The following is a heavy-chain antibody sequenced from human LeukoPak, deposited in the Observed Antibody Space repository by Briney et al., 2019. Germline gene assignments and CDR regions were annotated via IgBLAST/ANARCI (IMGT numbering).Heavy chain of an antibody. J-gene: IGHJ4*02. CDR3: ASGTREDYDILTGYYTTFDY. CDR2: IYYSGST. Sequence: SETLSLTCTVSGGSISSYYWSWIRQPPGKGLEWIGYIYYSGSTNYNPSLKSRVTISVDTSKNQFSLKLSSVTAADTAVYYCASGTREDYDILTGYYTTFDYWGQGTLVTVPS. D-gene: IGHD3-9*01. CDR1: GGSISSYY. V-gene: IGHV4-59*08.